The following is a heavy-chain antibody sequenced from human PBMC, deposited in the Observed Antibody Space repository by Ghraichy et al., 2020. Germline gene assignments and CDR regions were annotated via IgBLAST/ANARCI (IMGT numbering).Heavy chain of an antibody. CDR3: AKERIVVVIAELDY. V-gene: IGHV3-30*18. J-gene: IGHJ4*02. CDR1: GFTFSSYG. CDR2: ISYDGSNK. Sequence: GGSLRLSCAASGFTFSSYGMHWVRQAPGKGLEWVAVISYDGSNKYYADSVKGRFTISRDNSKNTLYLQMNSLRAEDTAVYYCAKERIVVVIAELDYWGQGTLVTVSS. D-gene: IGHD3-22*01.